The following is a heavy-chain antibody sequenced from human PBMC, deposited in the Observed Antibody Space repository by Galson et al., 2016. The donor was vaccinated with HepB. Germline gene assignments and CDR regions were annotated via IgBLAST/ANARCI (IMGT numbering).Heavy chain of an antibody. Sequence: SVKVSCKASGYTFTNYGISWVRQAPGQGLEWTGWISAKNGDTNYAQKLQGRVTMTTDTSTNIVYMELRSLRSDDTAVYYCARGLPRYDYDSSGYSDYWGQGTLVTVSS. J-gene: IGHJ4*02. CDR3: ARGLPRYDYDSSGYSDY. CDR2: ISAKNGDT. V-gene: IGHV1-18*01. D-gene: IGHD3-22*01. CDR1: GYTFTNYG.